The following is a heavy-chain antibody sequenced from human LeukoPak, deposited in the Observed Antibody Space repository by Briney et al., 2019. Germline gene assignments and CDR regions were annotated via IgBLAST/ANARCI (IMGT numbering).Heavy chain of an antibody. D-gene: IGHD2-21*02. CDR2: ISSSGSTI. CDR3: ARDGSDWYNDAFHI. Sequence: GGSLRLSCAASGFTFSSYEMNWVRQAPGKGLEWVSYISSSGSTIYYADSVKGRFTISRDNDKNSLYLQMNNLRADDTAVYYCARDGSDWYNDAFHIWGQGTVVAVSS. V-gene: IGHV3-48*03. J-gene: IGHJ3*02. CDR1: GFTFSSYE.